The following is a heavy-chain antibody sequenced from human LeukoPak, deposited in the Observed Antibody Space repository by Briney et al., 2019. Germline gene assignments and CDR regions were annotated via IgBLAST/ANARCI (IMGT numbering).Heavy chain of an antibody. CDR2: IIPIFGTA. D-gene: IGHD3-22*01. Sequence: GASVKVSCKASGGTFSSYAISWVRQAPGQGLEWMGRIIPIFGTANYAQKFQGRVTITTDESTSTAYMELSSLRSEDTAVYYCARERGITMIVYDYWGQGTLVTVSS. J-gene: IGHJ4*02. V-gene: IGHV1-69*05. CDR3: ARERGITMIVYDY. CDR1: GGTFSSYA.